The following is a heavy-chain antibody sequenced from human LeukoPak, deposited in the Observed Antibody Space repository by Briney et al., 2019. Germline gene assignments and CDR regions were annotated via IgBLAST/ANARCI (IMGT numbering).Heavy chain of an antibody. CDR2: ISYDGSNK. V-gene: IGHV3-30*18. D-gene: IGHD3-10*01. CDR3: AKDPAPTMVRGVIYYFDY. CDR1: GFTFSTYG. J-gene: IGHJ4*02. Sequence: PGGSLRLSCAASGFTFSTYGMPWVRQAPGKGLEWVAVISYDGSNKYYADSVKGRFTISRDNSKNTLYLQMNSLRAEDTAVYYCAKDPAPTMVRGVIYYFDYWGQGTLVTVAS.